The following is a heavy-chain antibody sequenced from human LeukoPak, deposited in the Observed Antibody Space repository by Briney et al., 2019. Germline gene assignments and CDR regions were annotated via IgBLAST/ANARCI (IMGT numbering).Heavy chain of an antibody. CDR3: ARGSGWREVDY. J-gene: IGHJ4*02. CDR2: INPSGGST. Sequence: ASVKVSCKASGYTFTSYGISWVRQAPGQGLEWMGIINPSGGSTSYAQKFQGRVTMTRDTSTSTVYMELSSLRSEDTAVYYCARGSGWREVDYWGQGTLVTVSS. CDR1: GYTFTSYG. V-gene: IGHV1-46*01. D-gene: IGHD6-19*01.